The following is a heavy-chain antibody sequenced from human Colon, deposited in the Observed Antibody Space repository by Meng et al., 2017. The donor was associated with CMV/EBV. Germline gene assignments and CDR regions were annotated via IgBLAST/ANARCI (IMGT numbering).Heavy chain of an antibody. CDR3: ARGGYESGKYLVLDY. D-gene: IGHD2-2*01. V-gene: IGHV4-59*01. Sequence: HVQLHDSGPGLVQPSEPLSLTCTVSDYSISSYYWTWIRQPPGKGLEWIGYIHDSEGTKYKPSLKSRVTISLDMSKSQFSLKLSSVTAADTAVYYCARGGYESGKYLVLDYWGQGALVTVSS. CDR1: DYSISSYY. CDR2: IHDSEGT. J-gene: IGHJ4*02.